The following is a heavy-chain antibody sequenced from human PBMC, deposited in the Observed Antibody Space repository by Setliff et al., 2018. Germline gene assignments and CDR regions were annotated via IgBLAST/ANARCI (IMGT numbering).Heavy chain of an antibody. CDR1: GGSISDYY. J-gene: IGHJ6*02. D-gene: IGHD2-2*02. V-gene: IGHV4-34*01. CDR3: ARDRQYCSSTSCYTSYFYYYAMDI. Sequence: PSETLSLTCGGYGGSISDYYWSWIRQPPGKGLEWNGEINHSGSTNYNPSLKSRVTISLDTSRNQVSLKLSSVTAADTAVYYCARDRQYCSSTSCYTSYFYYYAMDIWGQGTTVTVSS. CDR2: INHSGST.